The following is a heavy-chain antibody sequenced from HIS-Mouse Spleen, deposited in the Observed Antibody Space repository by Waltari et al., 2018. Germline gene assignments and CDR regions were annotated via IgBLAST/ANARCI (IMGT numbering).Heavy chain of an antibody. V-gene: IGHV3-23*01. Sequence: EVQLLESGGGLVQPGGSLRLPCSASGLPFSSYSLSWVPQAPGKGLEWVSAISGSGGSTYYADSVKGRFTISRDNSKNTMYLQMNSLRAEDTAVYYCANSRNWGSGGFDYWGQGTLVTVSS. J-gene: IGHJ4*02. CDR1: GLPFSSYS. D-gene: IGHD7-27*01. CDR2: ISGSGGST. CDR3: ANSRNWGSGGFDY.